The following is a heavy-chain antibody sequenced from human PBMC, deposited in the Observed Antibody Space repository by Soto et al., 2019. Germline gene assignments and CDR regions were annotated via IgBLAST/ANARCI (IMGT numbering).Heavy chain of an antibody. CDR2: IYYSGST. CDR1: GGSISSGDYY. J-gene: IGHJ4*02. Sequence: SETLSLTCTVSGGSISSGDYYWSWIRQPPGKGLEWIGYIYYSGSTYYNPSLKSRVTISVDTSKNQFSLKLSSVTAADTAAYYCARVLVSGYDFDYWGQGTLVTSPQ. V-gene: IGHV4-30-4*01. CDR3: ARVLVSGYDFDY. D-gene: IGHD5-12*01.